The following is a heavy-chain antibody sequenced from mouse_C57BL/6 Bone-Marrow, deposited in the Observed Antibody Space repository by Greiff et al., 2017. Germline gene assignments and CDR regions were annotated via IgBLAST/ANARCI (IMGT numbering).Heavy chain of an antibody. CDR1: GFNIKDYY. J-gene: IGHJ3*01. Sequence: EVQLQQSGAELVKPGASVKLSCTASGFNIKDYYMHWVKQRTEQGLEWIGRIDPEDGETKYAPKFQGKATITADTSSNTAYLQLSSLTSEDTAVYYCARRGFNYYGSSPASFAYWGQGTLVTVSA. CDR2: IDPEDGET. D-gene: IGHD1-1*01. V-gene: IGHV14-2*01. CDR3: ARRGFNYYGSSPASFAY.